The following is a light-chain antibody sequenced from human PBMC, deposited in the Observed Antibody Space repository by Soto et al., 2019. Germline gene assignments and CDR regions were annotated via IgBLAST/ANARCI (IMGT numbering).Light chain of an antibody. Sequence: QSALTQPPSASGSPGQSVTISCTGSSSDVGGYEYVSWYQQHPGKAPKLIIYEVIKRPSGVPDRFSGSKSGNTASLTVSGLQAEDEADYYCSSYAGSNTWVFGGGTQLTVL. CDR3: SSYAGSNTWV. J-gene: IGLJ3*02. V-gene: IGLV2-8*01. CDR2: EVI. CDR1: SSDVGGYEY.